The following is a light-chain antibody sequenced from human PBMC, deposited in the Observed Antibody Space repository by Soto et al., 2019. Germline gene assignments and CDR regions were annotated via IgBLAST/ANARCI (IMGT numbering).Light chain of an antibody. Sequence: HSALTQPASVSGSPGQSITISCTGTTSDVGGYDSVSWYQQHPGKAPKLVIYDVNNRPSGISNRFSGSKSGNTASLTISGLQTEDEADYYCSSYATHNTLLFGGGTKLTVL. CDR1: TSDVGGYDS. CDR3: SSYATHNTLL. J-gene: IGLJ2*01. V-gene: IGLV2-14*03. CDR2: DVN.